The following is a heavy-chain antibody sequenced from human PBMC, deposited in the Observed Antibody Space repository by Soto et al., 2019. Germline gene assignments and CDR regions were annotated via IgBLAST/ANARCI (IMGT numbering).Heavy chain of an antibody. CDR2: INAGNGRE. V-gene: IGHV1-3*01. J-gene: IGHJ4*02. CDR1: GYTFTSYT. D-gene: IGHD3-10*01. CDR3: GGGGGGVGEASFDS. Sequence: QVQLEQSGAEVKKPGASVKVSCKTSGYTFTSYTLHWVRQAPGQGLEWMGWINAGNGREKYSQRFQDRVSLSTDKSPTTAYMELRSPRSKDTAMDYGGGGGGGVGEASFDSWGQGTLVTVSS.